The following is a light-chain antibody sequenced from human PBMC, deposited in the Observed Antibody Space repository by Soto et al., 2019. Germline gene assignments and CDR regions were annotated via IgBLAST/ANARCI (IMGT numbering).Light chain of an antibody. V-gene: IGKV1-39*01. CDR3: QQSYSTPL. Sequence: DIQMTQSPSSLSASVGDRVTITCRASQSISSYLNWYQQKPGKAPKLLIYAASSLQSGVPSRFSGSGSGTDFPLSISSLQPEDFATYYCQQSYSTPLFGQATRLEIK. J-gene: IGKJ5*01. CDR1: QSISSY. CDR2: AAS.